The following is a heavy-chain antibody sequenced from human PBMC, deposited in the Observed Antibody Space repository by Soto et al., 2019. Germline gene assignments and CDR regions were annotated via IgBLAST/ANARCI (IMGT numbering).Heavy chain of an antibody. CDR2: ISAYNGNT. V-gene: IGHV1-18*01. CDR3: ARDKTPLGSPSSGYTFDY. Sequence: ASVKVSCKASGYTFTSYGISWVRQAPGQGLEWMGWISAYNGNTNYAQKLQGRVTMTTDTSTSTAYMELRSLRSDDTAVYYCARDKTPLGSPSSGYTFDYWGQGTLVTVSS. J-gene: IGHJ4*02. D-gene: IGHD3-22*01. CDR1: GYTFTSYG.